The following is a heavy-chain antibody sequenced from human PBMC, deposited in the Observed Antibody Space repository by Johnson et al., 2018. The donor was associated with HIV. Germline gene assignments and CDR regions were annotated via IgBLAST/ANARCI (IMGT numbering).Heavy chain of an antibody. CDR1: GFTFSSYA. CDR2: IEQDGSEK. V-gene: IGHV3-7*02. D-gene: IGHD4-23*01. Sequence: VQLVESGGGLVQPGGSLRLSCAASGFTFSSYAMSWVRQAPGKGLVWVVNIEQDGSEKYYVDSVKGRFTISRDNSKNTLYLQMNSLRTEDKVVYYCVRGHGGPDPYDVSDIWGQGTMVTVSS. J-gene: IGHJ3*02. CDR3: VRGHGGPDPYDVSDI.